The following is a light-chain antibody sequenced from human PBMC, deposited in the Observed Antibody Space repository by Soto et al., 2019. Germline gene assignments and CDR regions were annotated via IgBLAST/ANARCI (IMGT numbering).Light chain of an antibody. CDR1: QSVGSN. V-gene: IGKV3-15*01. Sequence: ERVMTQSPATLSVSPGERATLSCRASQSVGSNLAWYPQKPGQAPRLLIFGAASRATGVPARFSGSGSGTQFTLTINSPQSQDFGFYFCQQYDNLPLTFGHGTKVDIK. J-gene: IGKJ3*01. CDR2: GAA. CDR3: QQYDNLPLT.